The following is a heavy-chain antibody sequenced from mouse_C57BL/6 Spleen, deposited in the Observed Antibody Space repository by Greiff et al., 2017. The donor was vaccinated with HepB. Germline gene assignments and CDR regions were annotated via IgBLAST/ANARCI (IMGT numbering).Heavy chain of an antibody. CDR3: AREGKTAWFAY. D-gene: IGHD3-2*01. V-gene: IGHV3-6*01. CDR1: GYSITSGYY. J-gene: IGHJ3*01. Sequence: VQLKESGPGLVKPSQSLSLTCSVTGYSITSGYYWNWIRQFPGNKLEWMGYISYDGSNNYNPSLKNRISITRDTSKNQFFLKLNSVTTEDTATYYCAREGKTAWFAYWGQGTLVTVSA. CDR2: ISYDGSN.